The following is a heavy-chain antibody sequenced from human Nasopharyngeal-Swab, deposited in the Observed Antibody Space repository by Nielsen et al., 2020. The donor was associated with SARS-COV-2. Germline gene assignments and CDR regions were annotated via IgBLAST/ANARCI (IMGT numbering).Heavy chain of an antibody. CDR3: ARDGIAFYDILPSSGWFDP. D-gene: IGHD3-9*01. V-gene: IGHV1-69*06. Sequence: WVRQAPGQGLEWMGGIIPIFGTANYAQKFQGRVTITADKSTSTAYMELSSLRAEDTAVYYCARDGIAFYDILPSSGWFDPWGQGTLVTVSS. J-gene: IGHJ5*02. CDR2: IIPIFGTA.